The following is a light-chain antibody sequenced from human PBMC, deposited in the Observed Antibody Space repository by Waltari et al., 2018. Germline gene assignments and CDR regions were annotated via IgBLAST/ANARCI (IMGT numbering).Light chain of an antibody. CDR2: GAA. Sequence: SQSVRSNLAWYQQKPGQPPRLLIYGAATRATGIPARFSGSGSGTEFTLTISSMQSEDSAVYYCQQYNNWPPLTFGGGTKVEIK. J-gene: IGKJ4*01. CDR3: QQYNNWPPLT. V-gene: IGKV3-15*01. CDR1: QSVRSN.